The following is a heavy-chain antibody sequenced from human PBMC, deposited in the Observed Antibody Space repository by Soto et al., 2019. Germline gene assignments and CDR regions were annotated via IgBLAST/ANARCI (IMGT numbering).Heavy chain of an antibody. Sequence: SETLSLTCAVSGGSISSSNWWSWVRQPPGKGLEWIGEIYHSGSTNYNPSLKSRVTISVDKSKNQFSLKLSSVTAADTAVYYCARVSGSYYNGMDVWGQGTTVTVSS. CDR2: IYHSGST. D-gene: IGHD1-26*01. CDR1: GGSISSSNW. V-gene: IGHV4-4*02. CDR3: ARVSGSYYNGMDV. J-gene: IGHJ6*02.